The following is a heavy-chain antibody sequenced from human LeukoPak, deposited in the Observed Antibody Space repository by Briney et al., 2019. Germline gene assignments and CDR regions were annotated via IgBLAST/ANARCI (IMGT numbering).Heavy chain of an antibody. CDR3: ARDYGSGMDV. CDR1: GMTFSSYG. D-gene: IGHD3-10*01. J-gene: IGHJ6*04. Sequence: GGSLRLSCAPFGMTFSSYGMHWVRQTPGKGLEWVAIIWYDGSDKYYADSVKGRFTISRDNYKNTLYLQMNSLRGEDTAVYYCARDYGSGMDVWGKGTMVTASS. CDR2: IWYDGSDK. V-gene: IGHV3-33*01.